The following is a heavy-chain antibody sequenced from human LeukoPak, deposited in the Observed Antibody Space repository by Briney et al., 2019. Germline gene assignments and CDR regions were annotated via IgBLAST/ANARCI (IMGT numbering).Heavy chain of an antibody. V-gene: IGHV1-2*02. CDR2: INPNTGGT. CDR1: EYTFTRYY. CDR3: AKDFRDQWLVNAFHI. J-gene: IGHJ3*02. D-gene: IGHD6-19*01. Sequence: ASVKLSCKASEYTFTRYYMHWVRQAPGQGLEWMGWINPNTGGTNYAQKFQGRVTMTRDTSITTAYMELRGLEYDDTAVYYCAKDFRDQWLVNAFHIWGQGTMVTVSS.